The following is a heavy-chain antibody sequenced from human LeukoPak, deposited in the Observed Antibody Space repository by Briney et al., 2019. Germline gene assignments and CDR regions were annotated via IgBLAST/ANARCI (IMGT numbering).Heavy chain of an antibody. D-gene: IGHD3-22*01. V-gene: IGHV3-30*02. CDR1: GFTFRSYG. Sequence: GGSLRLSCAASGFTFRSYGMHWVRQAPGKGLEWVPFIRYDGNSNYYADSVKGRFTISRDNSRSTLYLQMNSLRAENTAVYYCAKEEVISGNHGVYFDYWGQGTLVTVSS. CDR2: IRYDGNSN. J-gene: IGHJ4*02. CDR3: AKEEVISGNHGVYFDY.